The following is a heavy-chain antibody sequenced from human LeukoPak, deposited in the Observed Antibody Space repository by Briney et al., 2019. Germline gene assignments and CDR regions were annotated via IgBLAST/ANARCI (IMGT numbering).Heavy chain of an antibody. J-gene: IGHJ5*02. V-gene: IGHV2-5*01. CDR2: IYWNDDK. D-gene: IGHD2-2*02. Sequence: SGPTLVKPPQTLTLTCTFSGFSLSTSGVGVGWIRQPPGKALEWLALIYWNDDKRYSPSLKSRLTIAKDTSKNQVVLTMTNMDPVDTATYYCAHIPPHNIVVVPAAINWFDPWGQGTLVTVSS. CDR3: AHIPPHNIVVVPAAINWFDP. CDR1: GFSLSTSGVG.